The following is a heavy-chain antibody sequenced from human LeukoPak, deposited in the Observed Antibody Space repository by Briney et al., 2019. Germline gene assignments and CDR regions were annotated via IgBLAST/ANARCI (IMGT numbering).Heavy chain of an antibody. CDR1: GGSISSGGYY. V-gene: IGHV4-30-2*01. D-gene: IGHD3-9*01. CDR2: IYHSGST. J-gene: IGHJ4*02. Sequence: PSQTLSLTCTVSGGSISSGGYYWSWIRQPPGKGLEWIGYIYHSGSTYYNPSLKSRVTISVDRSKNQFSLKLSSVTAADTAVYYCARGTLYYDILTGYYVRTDHKYYFDYWGQGTLVTVSS. CDR3: ARGTLYYDILTGYYVRTDHKYYFDY.